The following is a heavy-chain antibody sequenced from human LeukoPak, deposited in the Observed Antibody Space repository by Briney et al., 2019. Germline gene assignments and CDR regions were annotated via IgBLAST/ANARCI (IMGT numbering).Heavy chain of an antibody. J-gene: IGHJ4*02. CDR3: AQEVYHSSTSCRFDY. CDR1: GFTFGRYV. CDR2: ISSSGDST. Sequence: PGGSLRLSCAASGFTFGRYVMSWVRLAPGKGLEGVSAISSSGDSTDYTDSVKGRFTISRDNSKNTVFLHMNSLRAEDTAIYYCAQEVYHSSTSCRFDYWGQGTPVTVSS. D-gene: IGHD2-2*01. V-gene: IGHV3-23*01.